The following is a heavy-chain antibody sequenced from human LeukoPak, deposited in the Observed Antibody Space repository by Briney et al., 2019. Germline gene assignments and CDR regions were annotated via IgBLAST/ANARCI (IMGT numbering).Heavy chain of an antibody. CDR3: ATVDDYDILTGYYSGNYFDY. CDR2: FDPEDDET. J-gene: IGHJ4*02. CDR1: GYTLTELS. V-gene: IGHV1-24*01. Sequence: ASVKVSCKVSGYTLTELSMHWVRQAPGEELEWLGGFDPEDDETICAQKFQGRVTMTEDTSTDTAYMGLSSLRSEDTAVYYCATVDDYDILTGYYSGNYFDYWGQGTLVTVSS. D-gene: IGHD3-9*01.